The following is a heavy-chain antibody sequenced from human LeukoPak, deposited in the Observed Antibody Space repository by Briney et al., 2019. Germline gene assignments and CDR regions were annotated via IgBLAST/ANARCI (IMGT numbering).Heavy chain of an antibody. J-gene: IGHJ6*04. Sequence: GGSLRLSCAASGFTFSSYAMSWVRQAPGKGLEWVSSIPRSGGSTFYADSVEGRFTISRDNSKNTLYLQMNSLRAEDTAVYYCARGPTMKTDVWGKGTTVTVSS. D-gene: IGHD3-22*01. CDR3: ARGPTMKTDV. V-gene: IGHV3-23*01. CDR1: GFTFSSYA. CDR2: IPRSGGST.